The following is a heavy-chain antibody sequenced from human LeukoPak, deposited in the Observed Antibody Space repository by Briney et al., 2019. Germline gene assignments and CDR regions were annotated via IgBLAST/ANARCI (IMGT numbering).Heavy chain of an antibody. CDR3: ARAVHVDLIDY. D-gene: IGHD5-12*01. Sequence: GGSLRLSCAASGFTFSSYWMSWVRQAPGKGLEWVANIKQDGSEKYYVDSVKGRFTISGDNAKNSLYLQMNSLRAEDTAVYYCARAVHVDLIDYWGQGTLVTVSS. V-gene: IGHV3-7*01. J-gene: IGHJ4*02. CDR2: IKQDGSEK. CDR1: GFTFSSYW.